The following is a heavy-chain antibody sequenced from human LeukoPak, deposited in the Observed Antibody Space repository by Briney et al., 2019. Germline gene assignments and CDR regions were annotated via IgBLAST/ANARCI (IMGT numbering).Heavy chain of an antibody. CDR2: INPSGGST. J-gene: IGHJ4*02. Sequence: ASVKVSCKASGYTFTSYYMHWVRQAPGQGLEWMGIINPSGGSTSYAQKFQGRVTMTRDTSTGTVYMELSRLRSDDTAVYYCARGFSSWYLSPYYLEYCGQGTPVTVSS. D-gene: IGHD6-13*01. CDR1: GYTFTSYY. V-gene: IGHV1-46*01. CDR3: ARGFSSWYLSPYYLEY.